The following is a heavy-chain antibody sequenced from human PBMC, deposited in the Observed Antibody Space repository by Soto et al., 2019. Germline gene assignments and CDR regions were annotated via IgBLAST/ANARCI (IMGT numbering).Heavy chain of an antibody. CDR3: ARVGFGELLAHGMDV. J-gene: IGHJ6*02. V-gene: IGHV4-30-4*08. Sequence: SETLSLTCDVYGGSFSGYIWTWIRQPPGKGLEWIGYIYYSGSTYYNPSLKSRVTISVDTSKNQFSLKLSSVTAADTAVYYCARVGFGELLAHGMDVWGQGTTVTVSS. D-gene: IGHD3-10*01. CDR2: IYYSGST. CDR1: GGSFSGYI.